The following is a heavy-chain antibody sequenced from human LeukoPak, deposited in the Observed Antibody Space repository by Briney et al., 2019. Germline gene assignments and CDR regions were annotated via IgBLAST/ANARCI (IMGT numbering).Heavy chain of an antibody. CDR2: IYHSGST. J-gene: IGHJ6*03. CDR1: GYSISSGYY. V-gene: IGHV4-38-2*02. D-gene: IGHD3-16*01. Sequence: SETLSLTCTVSGYSISSGYYWGWIRQPPGKGLEWIGSIYHSGSTYYNPSLKSRVTISVDTSMNQFSLKLSSVTAADTAVYYCARDPRGIRNYYYYYYMDVWGKGTTVTVSS. CDR3: ARDPRGIRNYYYYYYMDV.